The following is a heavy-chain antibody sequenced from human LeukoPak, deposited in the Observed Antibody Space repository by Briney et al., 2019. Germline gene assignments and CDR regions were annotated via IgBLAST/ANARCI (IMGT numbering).Heavy chain of an antibody. CDR2: IYYSGST. CDR3: ARDMEATWGLTFDY. D-gene: IGHD3-16*01. CDR1: GGSISSYY. Sequence: PSETLSLTCTVSGGSISSYYWSWIRQPPGKGLEWIGYIYYSGSTNHNPSLKSRVTISVDTSKNQFSLKLSSVTAADTAVYYCARDMEATWGLTFDYWGQGTLVTVSS. V-gene: IGHV4-59*01. J-gene: IGHJ4*02.